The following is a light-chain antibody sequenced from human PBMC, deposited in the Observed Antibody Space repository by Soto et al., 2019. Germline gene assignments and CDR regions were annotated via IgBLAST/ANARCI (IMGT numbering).Light chain of an antibody. CDR2: EGS. J-gene: IGLJ3*02. V-gene: IGLV2-23*01. CDR3: CSYAGRSTSWV. CDR1: ISDVGSYDL. Sequence: QSALTQPASVSGSRGQSITISCTGTISDVGSYDLVSWYQQHPGKAPKLMIYEGSKRPSGVSSRFSGSKSGNTASLTISGLQAEDEADYYCCSYAGRSTSWVFGGGTKLTVL.